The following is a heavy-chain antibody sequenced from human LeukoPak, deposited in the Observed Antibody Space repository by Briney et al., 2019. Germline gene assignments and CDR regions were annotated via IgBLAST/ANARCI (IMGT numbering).Heavy chain of an antibody. V-gene: IGHV4-4*02. D-gene: IGHD6-19*01. CDR3: ARVSVVAAFYYFDY. CDR1: GGSISSSNW. Sequence: SPSGTLSLTCAVSGGSISSSNWWSWVRQPPGKGLEWIGEIYHSGSTNYNPSLKSRVTISVDKSKNQFSLKLSSVTAADTAVYYCARVSVVAAFYYFDYWGQGTLVTVSS. CDR2: IYHSGST. J-gene: IGHJ4*02.